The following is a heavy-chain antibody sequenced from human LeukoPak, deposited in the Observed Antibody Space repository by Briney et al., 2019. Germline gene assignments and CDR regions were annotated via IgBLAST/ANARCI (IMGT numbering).Heavy chain of an antibody. D-gene: IGHD2/OR15-2a*01. V-gene: IGHV3-48*01. CDR1: GFTFSSYA. CDR3: AKAPGGSMTLFQH. Sequence: GGSLRLSCAASGFTFSSYAMSWVRQAPGKGLEWVSYIGSSGSPIFYTDSVKGRFTISRDNAKNSLYLQMNSLRAEDTALYYCAKAPGGSMTLFQHWGQGTLVTVSS. CDR2: IGSSGSPI. J-gene: IGHJ1*01.